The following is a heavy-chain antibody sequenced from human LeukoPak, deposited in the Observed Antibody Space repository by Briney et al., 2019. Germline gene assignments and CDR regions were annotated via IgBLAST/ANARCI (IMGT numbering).Heavy chain of an antibody. J-gene: IGHJ4*02. D-gene: IGHD4-23*01. V-gene: IGHV5-51*01. CDR2: VNPDDSDT. Sequence: GESLKISCKVSGYSFTSHWIGWVRQMPGKGLEWTGTVNPDDSDTIYSPSIQGQVTISADESITTAYLQWSSLKASDTAMYYCARLRWPRGGRSSFDYWGQGGLVSVSS. CDR3: ARLRWPRGGRSSFDY. CDR1: GYSFTSHW.